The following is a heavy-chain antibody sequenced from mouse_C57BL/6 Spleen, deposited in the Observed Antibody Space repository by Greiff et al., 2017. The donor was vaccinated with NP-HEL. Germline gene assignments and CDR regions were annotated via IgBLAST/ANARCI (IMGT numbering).Heavy chain of an antibody. CDR3: ARGLGLFLYYAMDY. J-gene: IGHJ4*01. CDR2: INPGSGGT. V-gene: IGHV1-54*01. CDR1: GYAFTNYL. D-gene: IGHD4-1*01. Sequence: VQLVESGAELVRPGTSVKVSCKASGYAFTNYLIEWVKQRPGQGLEWIGVINPGSGGTNYNEKFKGKATLTADKSSSTADMQLSSLTSEDSAVYFCARGLGLFLYYAMDYWGQGTSVTVSS.